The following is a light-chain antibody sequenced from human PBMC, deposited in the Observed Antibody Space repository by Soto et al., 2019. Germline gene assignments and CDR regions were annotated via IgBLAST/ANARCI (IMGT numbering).Light chain of an antibody. CDR3: QQYDNVGIT. CDR2: ESS. Sequence: QMTQSPSSLSASVGDRVTITCRANHDISTHLNWYQQMPGKAPKLLIYESSNVQTGVPSRFSGRGSGTEFVFTISNLQPEDIGTYYCQQYDNVGITFGQGTRL. V-gene: IGKV1-33*01. CDR1: HDISTH. J-gene: IGKJ5*01.